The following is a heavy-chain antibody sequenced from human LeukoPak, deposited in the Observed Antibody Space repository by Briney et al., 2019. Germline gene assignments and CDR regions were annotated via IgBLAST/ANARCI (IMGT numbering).Heavy chain of an antibody. CDR2: ISAYNGNT. Sequence: GASVKVSCKASGYTFTSYGISWVRQAPGQGLEWMGWISAYNGNTNYAQKLQGRVTMTTDTSTSTAYMELRSLRSEDTAVYYCARDPESSSLYYFDYWGQGTLVTVSS. D-gene: IGHD6-13*01. CDR1: GYTFTSYG. V-gene: IGHV1-18*01. J-gene: IGHJ4*02. CDR3: ARDPESSSLYYFDY.